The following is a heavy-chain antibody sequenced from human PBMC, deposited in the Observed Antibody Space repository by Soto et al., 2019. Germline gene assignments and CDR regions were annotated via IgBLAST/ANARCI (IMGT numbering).Heavy chain of an antibody. CDR1: GGSFSGYY. CDR2: INHSGST. J-gene: IGHJ6*02. CDR3: RGSSYYYYYYGMDV. D-gene: IGHD6-13*01. Sequence: SETLSLTCAVYGGSFSGYYWSWIRQPPGKGLEWIGEINHSGSTNYNPSLKSRVTISVDTSKNQFSLKLSSVTAADTAVYYCRGSSYYYYYYGMDVWGQGTKVTVSS. V-gene: IGHV4-34*01.